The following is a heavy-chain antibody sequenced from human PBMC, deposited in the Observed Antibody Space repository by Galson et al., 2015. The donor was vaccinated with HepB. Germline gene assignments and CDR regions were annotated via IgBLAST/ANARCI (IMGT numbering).Heavy chain of an antibody. CDR1: GYTFTSYA. J-gene: IGHJ4*02. CDR2: INAGNGNT. Sequence: SVKVSCKASGYTFTSYAMHWVRQAPGQRLEWMGWINAGNGNTKYSQKFQGRVTITRDTSASTAYMELSSLRSEDTAVYYCAKSGVQWLANYYDSSIHFDYWGQGTLVTVSS. CDR3: AKSGVQWLANYYDSSIHFDY. D-gene: IGHD3-22*01. V-gene: IGHV1-3*01.